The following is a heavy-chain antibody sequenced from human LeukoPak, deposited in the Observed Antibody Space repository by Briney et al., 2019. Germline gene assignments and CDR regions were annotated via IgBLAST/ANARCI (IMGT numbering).Heavy chain of an antibody. V-gene: IGHV3-30*04. CDR3: ARDRAVAGTKWFDP. CDR2: ISYDGSNK. J-gene: IGHJ5*02. Sequence: PGGSLRLSCAASGFTFSSYAMHWVRQAPGKGLEWVAVISYDGSNKYYADSVKGRFTISRDNSKNTLYLQMSSLRAEDTAVYYCARDRAVAGTKWFDPWGQGTLVTVSS. D-gene: IGHD6-19*01. CDR1: GFTFSSYA.